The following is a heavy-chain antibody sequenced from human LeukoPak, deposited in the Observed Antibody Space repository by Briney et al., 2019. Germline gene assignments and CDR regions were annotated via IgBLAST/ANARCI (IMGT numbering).Heavy chain of an antibody. V-gene: IGHV3-23*01. CDR1: GFTFSSYA. CDR3: AKVVDFWSGYSHSYYFDY. J-gene: IGHJ4*02. Sequence: PGGSLRLSCAASGFTFSSYAMSWARQAPGKGLEWVSAISGSGGSTYYADSVKGRFTISRDNSKNTLYLQMNSLRAEDTAVYYCAKVVDFWSGYSHSYYFDYWGQGTLVTVSS. CDR2: ISGSGGST. D-gene: IGHD3-3*01.